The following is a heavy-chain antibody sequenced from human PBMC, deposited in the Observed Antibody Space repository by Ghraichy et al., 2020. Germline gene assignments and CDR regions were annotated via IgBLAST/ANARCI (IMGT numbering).Heavy chain of an antibody. Sequence: ASVKVSCKVSGYTLTELSMHWVRQAPGKGLEWMGGFDPEDGETIYAQKFQGRVTMTEDTSTDTAYMELSSLRSEDTAVYYCATFFVSYRTVDYWGQGTLVTVSS. CDR1: GYTLTELS. CDR3: ATFFVSYRTVDY. V-gene: IGHV1-24*01. CDR2: FDPEDGET. D-gene: IGHD3-16*02. J-gene: IGHJ4*02.